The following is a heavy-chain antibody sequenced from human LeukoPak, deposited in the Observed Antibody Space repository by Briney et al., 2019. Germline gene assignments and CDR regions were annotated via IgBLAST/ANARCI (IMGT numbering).Heavy chain of an antibody. Sequence: PSETLSLTCAVYGGSFSGYYWSWIRQPPGKGLEWIGEINHSGSTNYNPSLKSRVTISVDTSKNQFSLKLSSVTAADTAVYYCITVTTYYYYGMDVWGQGTTVTVSS. D-gene: IGHD4-17*01. CDR2: INHSGST. V-gene: IGHV4-34*01. CDR3: ITVTTYYYYGMDV. J-gene: IGHJ6*02. CDR1: GGSFSGYY.